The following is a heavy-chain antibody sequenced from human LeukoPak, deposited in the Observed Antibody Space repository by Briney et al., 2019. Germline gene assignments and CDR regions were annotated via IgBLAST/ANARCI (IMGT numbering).Heavy chain of an antibody. CDR2: ISSSGSTI. CDR1: GFTFSSYG. V-gene: IGHV3-48*03. J-gene: IGHJ5*02. CDR3: ARDDWNDGNWFDP. D-gene: IGHD1-1*01. Sequence: GGSLRLSCAASGFTFSSYGMNWVREAPGKGLEWVSYISSSGSTIYYADSVKGRFTISRDNAKNSLYLQMNSLRAEDTAVYYCARDDWNDGNWFDPWGQGTLVTVSS.